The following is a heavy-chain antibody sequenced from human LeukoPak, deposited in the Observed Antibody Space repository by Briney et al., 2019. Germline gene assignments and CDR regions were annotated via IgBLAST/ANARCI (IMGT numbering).Heavy chain of an antibody. V-gene: IGHV3-66*01. Sequence: GGSLRLSCAASGFTFSSYEMNWVRQAPGKGLEWVSIIYSDASTYYADSVKGRFSISRDNSKNILYLQMNSLRAEDTALYYCTREAGATDYWGQGTLVTVSS. CDR2: IYSDAST. D-gene: IGHD1-26*01. J-gene: IGHJ4*02. CDR1: GFTFSSYE. CDR3: TREAGATDY.